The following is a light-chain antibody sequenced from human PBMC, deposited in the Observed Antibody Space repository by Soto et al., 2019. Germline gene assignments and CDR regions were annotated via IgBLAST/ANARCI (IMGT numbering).Light chain of an antibody. CDR2: GAF. CDR1: QRVSSSY. V-gene: IGKV3-20*01. Sequence: ETVLTQSPGTLSLSPGARATLSCRASQRVSSSYLAWYQQKPGQAPRLLIYGAFNRATGIPDRFSGSGSGTDSTLTISSLEPEDFAMYYCQQYDSSPPRWTFGQGTKVDIK. J-gene: IGKJ1*01. CDR3: QQYDSSPPRWT.